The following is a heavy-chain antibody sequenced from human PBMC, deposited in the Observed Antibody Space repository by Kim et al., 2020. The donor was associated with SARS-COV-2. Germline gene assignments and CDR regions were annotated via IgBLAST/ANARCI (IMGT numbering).Heavy chain of an antibody. V-gene: IGHV4-39*01. Sequence: SETLSLACTVSGGSISRSSYYWAWIRQPPGKGLEWIGRIYYSGSSYSNPSLKSRVTLSVDTSKNQFSLNLRSVTAADTAVYYCARAGAQEWYFDLWGRGTLVTVSS. CDR2: IYYSGSS. J-gene: IGHJ2*01. CDR3: ARAGAQEWYFDL. CDR1: GGSISRSSYY.